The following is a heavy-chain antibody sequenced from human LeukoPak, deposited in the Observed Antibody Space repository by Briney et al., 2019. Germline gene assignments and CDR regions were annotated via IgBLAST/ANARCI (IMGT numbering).Heavy chain of an antibody. D-gene: IGHD5-18*01. V-gene: IGHV5-51*01. Sequence: GESLKISCKGSGYSFTSYWIGWVRQMPGKGLEWMGIIYPDDSETRYSPSFQGQVTISADRSIGTAYLQWSSLKASDTAMYYCARRNSGYSYGSSSQELDYWGQGTLVTVSS. CDR1: GYSFTSYW. J-gene: IGHJ4*02. CDR2: IYPDDSET. CDR3: ARRNSGYSYGSSSQELDY.